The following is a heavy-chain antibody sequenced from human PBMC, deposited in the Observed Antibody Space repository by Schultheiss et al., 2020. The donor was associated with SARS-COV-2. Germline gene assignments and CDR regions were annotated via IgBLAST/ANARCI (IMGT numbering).Heavy chain of an antibody. V-gene: IGHV3-30*04. Sequence: GGSLRLSCAASGFTFSSYAMHWVRQAPGKGLEWVAVISYDGSNKYYADSVKGRFTISRDNSKNTLYLQMNSLRAEDTAVYYCARDFTIFGVVTTQPLDYWGQVTLVTVSS. J-gene: IGHJ4*02. CDR2: ISYDGSNK. CDR3: ARDFTIFGVVTTQPLDY. D-gene: IGHD3-3*01. CDR1: GFTFSSYA.